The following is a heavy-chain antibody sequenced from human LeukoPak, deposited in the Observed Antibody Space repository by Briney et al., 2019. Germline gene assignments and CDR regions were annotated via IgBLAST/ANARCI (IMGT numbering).Heavy chain of an antibody. J-gene: IGHJ6*02. CDR1: GYTFTSYG. Sequence: ASVKVSCKASGYTFTSYGISWVRQAPGQGLEWMGWISAYNGNTNYAQKLQGRVTMTTDTSTSTAYMELRSLRSDDTAVYYCARDLDPRRVTWGDGMDVWGQGTTVTVSS. D-gene: IGHD3/OR15-3a*01. CDR2: ISAYNGNT. V-gene: IGHV1-18*01. CDR3: ARDLDPRRVTWGDGMDV.